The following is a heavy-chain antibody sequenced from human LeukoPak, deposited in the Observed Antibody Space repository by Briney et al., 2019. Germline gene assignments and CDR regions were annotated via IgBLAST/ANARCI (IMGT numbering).Heavy chain of an antibody. CDR1: GFTFSSYA. CDR3: AKDRTGGFLEWSFDY. CDR2: ISGSGGST. D-gene: IGHD3-3*01. Sequence: TGGSLRLSCAASGFTFSSYAMSWVRQAPGKELEWVSAISGSGGSTYYADSVKGRFTISRDNSKNTLYLQMNSLRAEDTAVYYCAKDRTGGFLEWSFDYWGQGTLVTVSS. J-gene: IGHJ4*02. V-gene: IGHV3-23*01.